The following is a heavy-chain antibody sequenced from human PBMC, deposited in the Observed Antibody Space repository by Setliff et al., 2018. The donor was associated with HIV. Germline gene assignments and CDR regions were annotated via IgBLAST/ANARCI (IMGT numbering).Heavy chain of an antibody. CDR2: IRSKAYGGTP. CDR3: AKAVGLQWFGGYFDH. V-gene: IGHV3-49*03. D-gene: IGHD3-10*01. CDR1: GFTFGDYA. J-gene: IGHJ4*02. Sequence: GGSLRLSCTASGFTFGDYALTWFRQVPGKGLEWIGFIRSKAYGGTPEYAASVKGRFTISRDDSKSIAFLQMNSLTTEDTALYYCAKAVGLQWFGGYFDHWGQGTPVTVSS.